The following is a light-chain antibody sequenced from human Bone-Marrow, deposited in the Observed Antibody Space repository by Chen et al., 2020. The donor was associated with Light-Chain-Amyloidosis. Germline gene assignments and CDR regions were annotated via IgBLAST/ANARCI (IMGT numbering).Light chain of an antibody. J-gene: IGLJ1*01. CDR3: CSYAGSNTYV. V-gene: IGLV2-23*02. CDR2: EVN. Sequence: QSALTQPASVSGSPGQSITISCTGTSSDVGSFNLVSWYQQHPDKAPKLMIYEVNKRPSGVSNRFSGSKSGNTASLTISGLQAEDEADYYCCSYAGSNTYVFGTETKVTVL. CDR1: SSDVGSFNL.